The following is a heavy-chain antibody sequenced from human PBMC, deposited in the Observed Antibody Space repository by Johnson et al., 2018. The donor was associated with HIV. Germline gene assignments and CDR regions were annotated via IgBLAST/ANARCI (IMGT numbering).Heavy chain of an antibody. CDR1: GFTFSSYW. D-gene: IGHD7-27*01. CDR2: IKQDGSEK. CDR3: ASTLTGDFGAFDI. V-gene: IGHV3-7*05. J-gene: IGHJ3*02. Sequence: VQLVESGGGLVQPGGSLRLSCAASGFTFSSYWMSWVRQAPGKGLEWVANIKQDGSEKYYVDSVKGRFTISRDNDKNSLYLQMNSLRAEDTAVYYCASTLTGDFGAFDIWGQGTMVTVSS.